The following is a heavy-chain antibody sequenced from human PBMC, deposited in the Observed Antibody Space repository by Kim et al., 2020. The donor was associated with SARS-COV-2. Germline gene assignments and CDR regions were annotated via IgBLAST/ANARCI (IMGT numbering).Heavy chain of an antibody. J-gene: IGHJ4*02. D-gene: IGHD6-13*01. V-gene: IGHV3-23*01. CDR3: AKESAFIATADSYFDY. Sequence: SVRRHYTISRDNTKNTLYLQSNSLRAEDTAVYYCAKESAFIATADSYFDYWGQGTLVTVSS.